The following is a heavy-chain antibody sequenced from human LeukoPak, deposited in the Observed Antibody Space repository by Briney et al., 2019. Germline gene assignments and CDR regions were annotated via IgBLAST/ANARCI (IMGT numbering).Heavy chain of an antibody. CDR3: TRENGVYCSSTSCYDDAFDI. V-gene: IGHV3-73*01. CDR1: GFTFSGSA. D-gene: IGHD2-2*01. Sequence: GGSLRLSCAASGFTFSGSAMHWVRQASGKGLEWVGRIRSKANSYATAYAASVKGRFTISRDDSKNTAYLQMNSLKTEDTAAYYCTRENGVYCSSTSCYDDAFDIWGQGTMVTVSS. J-gene: IGHJ3*02. CDR2: IRSKANSYAT.